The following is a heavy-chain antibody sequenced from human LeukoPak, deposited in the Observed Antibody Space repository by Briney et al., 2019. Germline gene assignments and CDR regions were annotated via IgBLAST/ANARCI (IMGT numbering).Heavy chain of an antibody. CDR1: GFTFSSYP. CDR3: AGRPPMPPRFDS. D-gene: IGHD2-2*01. J-gene: IGHJ5*01. V-gene: IGHV3-23*01. CDR2: ISGGGGST. Sequence: PGGSLRLSCVASGFTFSSYPMSWVRQAPAKGLQWVSAISGGGGSTYYADSVKGRFTISRDNSKSTLYLQMDSLRVEDTAIYYCAGRPPMPPRFDSWGPGTLVTVSS.